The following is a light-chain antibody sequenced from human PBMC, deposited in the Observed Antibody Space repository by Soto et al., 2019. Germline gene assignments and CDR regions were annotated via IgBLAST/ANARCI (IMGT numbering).Light chain of an antibody. CDR3: SSYTNSSTL. Sequence: QSALTQPPSVSGSPGQSVTISCTGTSSDVGSYNRVSWYQQPPGTAPKLMIYEVSNRPSGVPDRFSGSKSGNTASLTISGLQAEDEADYYCSSYTNSSTLFGGGTKLTVL. CDR2: EVS. V-gene: IGLV2-18*02. J-gene: IGLJ2*01. CDR1: SSDVGSYNR.